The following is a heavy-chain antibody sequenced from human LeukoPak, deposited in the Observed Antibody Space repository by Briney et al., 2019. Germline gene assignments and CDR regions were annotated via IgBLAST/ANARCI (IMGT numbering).Heavy chain of an antibody. V-gene: IGHV4-4*07. J-gene: IGHJ6*03. Sequence: SGTLSLTCTVSGGSISSYYWSWIRQPAGKGLEWIGRIYTSGSTNYNPSLKSRVTMSVDTSKNQFSLKLSSVTAADTAVYYCARAIPYCISTSCYIDYYYYMDVWGKGTTVTVSS. D-gene: IGHD2-2*02. CDR3: ARAIPYCISTSCYIDYYYYMDV. CDR2: IYTSGST. CDR1: GGSISSYY.